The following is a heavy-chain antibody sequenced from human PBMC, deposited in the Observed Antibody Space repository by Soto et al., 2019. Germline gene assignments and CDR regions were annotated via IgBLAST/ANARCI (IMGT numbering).Heavy chain of an antibody. J-gene: IGHJ6*02. CDR3: ARAPRRYCTSLSCLGLYGLDV. CDR2: MSFDGNIK. CDR1: GFTFSDYA. V-gene: IGHV3-30-3*01. D-gene: IGHD2-8*01. Sequence: PGGTLTLSCAASGFTFSDYAMHWVRHVPGQGLGWVAVMSFDGNIKDDADSVKGRFTISRDNAKNTLFLQMDSLKGEDTAVYSCARAPRRYCTSLSCLGLYGLDVWGQGTAVTVSS.